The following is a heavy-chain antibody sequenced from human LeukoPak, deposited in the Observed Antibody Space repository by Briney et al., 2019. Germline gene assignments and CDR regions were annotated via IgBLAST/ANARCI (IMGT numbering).Heavy chain of an antibody. CDR1: GFTFSSYG. D-gene: IGHD5-24*01. CDR3: ARASRRDGYKTDY. Sequence: PGRSLRLSCAASGFTFSSYGVHWVRQAPGKGLEWVAVIWYDGSNKYYADSVKGRFTISRDNSKNTLYLQMNSLRAEDTAVYYCARASRRDGYKTDYWGQGTLVTVSS. V-gene: IGHV3-33*01. CDR2: IWYDGSNK. J-gene: IGHJ4*02.